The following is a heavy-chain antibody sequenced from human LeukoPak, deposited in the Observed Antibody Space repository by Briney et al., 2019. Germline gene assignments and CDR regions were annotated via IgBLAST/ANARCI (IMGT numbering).Heavy chain of an antibody. CDR2: IRGSGGTT. Sequence: GGSLRLSCAASGFTFSIYAMSWVRQAPGKGLEWVSSIRGSGGTTYYADSVKGRFTISRDNSKNTLYLQMNSLRAEDTAAYYCAREILGTYDAFDIWGQGTMVTVSS. V-gene: IGHV3-23*01. CDR3: AREILGTYDAFDI. J-gene: IGHJ3*02. D-gene: IGHD7-27*01. CDR1: GFTFSIYA.